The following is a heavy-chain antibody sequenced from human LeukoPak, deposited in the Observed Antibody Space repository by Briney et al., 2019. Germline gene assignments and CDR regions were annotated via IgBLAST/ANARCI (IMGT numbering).Heavy chain of an antibody. CDR3: AREGIYCSGGSCYDY. CDR2: IIPIFGTA. D-gene: IGHD2-15*01. Sequence: SVKVSCKASGGTFSSYAISWVRQAPGQGLEWMGGIIPIFGTANYAQKFQGRVTITADESTSTAYMELSSLRSEDTAVYYRAREGIYCSGGSCYDYWGQGTLVTVSS. J-gene: IGHJ4*02. V-gene: IGHV1-69*13. CDR1: GGTFSSYA.